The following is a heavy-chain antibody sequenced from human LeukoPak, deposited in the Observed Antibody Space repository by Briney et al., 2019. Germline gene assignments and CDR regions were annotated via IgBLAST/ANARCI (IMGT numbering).Heavy chain of an antibody. CDR2: ISYSGST. CDR3: ARQRGAVAGNDY. V-gene: IGHV4-39*01. Sequence: SETLSLTCTVSGGSITSSNNFWGWIRQPPGKGLEWIGSISYSGSTYYSPSLKSRVTISVDSSKNQFSLKLSSVTAADTAVYYCARQRGAVAGNDYWGQGTLVTVSS. J-gene: IGHJ4*02. CDR1: GGSITSSNNF. D-gene: IGHD6-19*01.